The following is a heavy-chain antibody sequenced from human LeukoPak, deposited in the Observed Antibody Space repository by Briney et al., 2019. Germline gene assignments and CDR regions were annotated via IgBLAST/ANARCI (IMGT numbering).Heavy chain of an antibody. D-gene: IGHD3-22*01. V-gene: IGHV3-30*02. Sequence: PGGSLRLSCAASGFTFSSYGMHWVRQAPGKGLEWVAFIRYDGSNKYYADSVKGRFTISRDNSKNTLYLQMNSLRAEDTAVYYCAKEHNYYDSPHTNWFDPWGQGTLVTVSS. CDR1: GFTFSSYG. CDR3: AKEHNYYDSPHTNWFDP. CDR2: IRYDGSNK. J-gene: IGHJ5*02.